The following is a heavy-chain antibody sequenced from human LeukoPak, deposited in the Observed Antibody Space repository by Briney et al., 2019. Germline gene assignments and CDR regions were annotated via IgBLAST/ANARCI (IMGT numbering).Heavy chain of an antibody. CDR3: ARDYYDSSGYYRSSNWFDP. CDR2: INPNSGGT. D-gene: IGHD3-22*01. Sequence: ASVKVSCKASGYTFTGYYMHWVRQAPGQGLEWMGWINPNSGGTNYAQKFQGRVTMTKDTSISTAYMELSRLRSDDTAVYYCARDYYDSSGYYRSSNWFDPWGQGTLVTVSS. CDR1: GYTFTGYY. V-gene: IGHV1-2*02. J-gene: IGHJ5*02.